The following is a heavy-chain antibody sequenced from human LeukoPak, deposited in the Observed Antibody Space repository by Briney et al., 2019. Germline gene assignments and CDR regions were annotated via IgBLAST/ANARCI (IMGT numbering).Heavy chain of an antibody. J-gene: IGHJ4*02. Sequence: SETLSLTCDVSGVSISATNWWTWVRQPPGGGLEWIGEVHLNGRTHYSPSLESRVTMSADMSENHISLQLTSVTAADTAVYYCAREGGFYRPLDYSGPGTLVIVSS. CDR1: GVSISATNW. V-gene: IGHV4-4*02. D-gene: IGHD2/OR15-2a*01. CDR3: AREGGFYRPLDY. CDR2: VHLNGRT.